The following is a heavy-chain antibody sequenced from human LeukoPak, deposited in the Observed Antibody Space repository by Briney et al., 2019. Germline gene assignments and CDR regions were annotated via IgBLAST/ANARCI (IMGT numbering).Heavy chain of an antibody. V-gene: IGHV3-21*01. J-gene: IGHJ4*02. CDR3: ARHRVLRYFDWHKPTSLGIDY. Sequence: GGSLRLSCAASGFTFSSYSMNWVRQAPGKGLEWVSSISSSSSYIYYADSVKGRFTISRDNAKNSLYLQMNSLRAEDTAVYYCARHRVLRYFDWHKPTSLGIDYWGQGTLATVSS. CDR2: ISSSSSYI. CDR1: GFTFSSYS. D-gene: IGHD3-9*01.